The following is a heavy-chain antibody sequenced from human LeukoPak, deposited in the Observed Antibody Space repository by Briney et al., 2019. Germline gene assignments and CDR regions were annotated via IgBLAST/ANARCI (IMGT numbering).Heavy chain of an antibody. CDR2: IYHSGST. V-gene: IGHV4-39*01. CDR3: ARQVCSSISCYVDY. D-gene: IGHD2-2*01. CDR1: RGSISSSSYY. Sequence: SETLSLTCTVSRGSISSSSYYWAWIRQPPGKGLEWIGMIYHSGSTYYNPSLKSRVTISADTSKNQFSLKLSSVTAADTAVYYCARQVCSSISCYVDYWGQRTLVTVSS. J-gene: IGHJ4*02.